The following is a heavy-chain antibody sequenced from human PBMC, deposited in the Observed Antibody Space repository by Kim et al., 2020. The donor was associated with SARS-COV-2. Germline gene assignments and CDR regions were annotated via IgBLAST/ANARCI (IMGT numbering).Heavy chain of an antibody. V-gene: IGHV6-1*01. D-gene: IGHD5-12*01. CDR3: ARAGYSGYYALDAFDI. J-gene: IGHJ3*02. CDR1: GDSVSSNSAA. Sequence: SQTLSLTCAISGDSVSSNSAAWNWIRQSPSRGLEWLGRTYYRSKWYNDYAVSVKSRITINPDTSKNQFSLQLNSVTPEDTAVYYCARAGYSGYYALDAFDIWGQGTMVTVSS. CDR2: TYYRSKWYN.